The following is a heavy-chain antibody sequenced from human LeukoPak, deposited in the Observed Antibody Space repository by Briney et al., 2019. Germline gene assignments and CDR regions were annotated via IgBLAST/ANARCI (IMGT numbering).Heavy chain of an antibody. Sequence: ASVKVSCKASGYTFTSYAMHWVRQAPGQRLEWMGWINAGNGNTKYSQKFQGRVTITRDTSASTAYMELSSLRSDDTAVYYCARDIIPSGSYFRSLYYYYGMDVWGQGTTVTVSS. V-gene: IGHV1-3*01. J-gene: IGHJ6*02. D-gene: IGHD1-26*01. CDR2: INAGNGNT. CDR3: ARDIIPSGSYFRSLYYYYGMDV. CDR1: GYTFTSYA.